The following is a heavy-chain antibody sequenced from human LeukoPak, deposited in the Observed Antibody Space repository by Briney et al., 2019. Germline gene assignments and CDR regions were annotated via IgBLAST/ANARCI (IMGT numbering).Heavy chain of an antibody. Sequence: ASVKVSCKASGYTFTSYYMHWVRQAPGQGLEWMGWINPNSGGTNYAQKFQGRVTMTRDTSISTAYMELSRLRSDDTAVYYCARVSRGRGSYYLFDYWGQGTLVTVSS. D-gene: IGHD1-26*01. CDR1: GYTFTSYY. J-gene: IGHJ4*02. V-gene: IGHV1-2*02. CDR2: INPNSGGT. CDR3: ARVSRGRGSYYLFDY.